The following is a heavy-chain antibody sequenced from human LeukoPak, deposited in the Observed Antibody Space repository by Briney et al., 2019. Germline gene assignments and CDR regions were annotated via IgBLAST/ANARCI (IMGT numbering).Heavy chain of an antibody. D-gene: IGHD3-22*01. J-gene: IGHJ3*02. CDR2: IGGTGGNT. CDR3: AKTGGYYDTSDLYRPDVFDI. V-gene: IGHV3-23*01. Sequence: GGSLRLSCAASGFTFSNLAMSWVGQAPGKGLEWVSAIGGTGGNTFYTDSVTGRFTISRDNSKNTLYVQMNSLRAEDTAVYYCAKTGGYYDTSDLYRPDVFDIWGQGTVVTVSS. CDR1: GFTFSNLA.